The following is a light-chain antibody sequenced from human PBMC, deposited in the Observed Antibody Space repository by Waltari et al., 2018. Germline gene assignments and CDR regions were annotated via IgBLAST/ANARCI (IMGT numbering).Light chain of an antibody. CDR1: QSVSTNY. CDR2: GAS. J-gene: IGKJ1*01. CDR3: QQYGSSPRT. V-gene: IGKV3-20*01. Sequence: EIVLTQSPDTLSLSPGDRATLSCRASQSVSTNYLAWYQQKPGQAPRLLIYGASSRATGIPDRFSGSGSGTDFTLTISRLEPEDFAVYYCQQYGSSPRTFGQGTKVEIK.